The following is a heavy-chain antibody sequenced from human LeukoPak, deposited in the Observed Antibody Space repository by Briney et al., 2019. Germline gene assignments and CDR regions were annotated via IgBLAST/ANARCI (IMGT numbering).Heavy chain of an antibody. CDR2: IKTDASEK. Sequence: GGSLRLSCETSGFIFSNCWMTWVRQAPGKGLEWVANIKTDASEKYYADSVKGRFTISRDNAKMSLYLQMNSLRAEDTAVYYCARRGVLWFGELFYYGMDVWGQGTTVTVSS. J-gene: IGHJ6*02. CDR1: GFIFSNCW. V-gene: IGHV3-7*03. D-gene: IGHD3-10*01. CDR3: ARRGVLWFGELFYYGMDV.